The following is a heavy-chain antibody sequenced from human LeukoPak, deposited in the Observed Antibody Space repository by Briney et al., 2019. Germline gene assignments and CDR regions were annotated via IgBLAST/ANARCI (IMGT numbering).Heavy chain of an antibody. J-gene: IGHJ4*02. D-gene: IGHD4-17*01. CDR2: ISYDGSNK. Sequence: GGSLRLSCAASGFTFSSYAMHWVRQAPGKGLEWVAVISYDGSNKYYADSVKGRFTISRDNSKNTLYLQMNSLRAEDTAVYYCARNYGDYGTDYFDYWGQGTLVTVSS. CDR1: GFTFSSYA. CDR3: ARNYGDYGTDYFDY. V-gene: IGHV3-30*04.